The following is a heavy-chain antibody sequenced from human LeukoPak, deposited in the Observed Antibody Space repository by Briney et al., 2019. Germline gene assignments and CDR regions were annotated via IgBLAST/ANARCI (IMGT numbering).Heavy chain of an antibody. CDR2: ISYDGSNK. J-gene: IGHJ6*02. V-gene: IGHV3-30-3*01. CDR3: AKDLGVAGPARLLGYGMDV. CDR1: GFTFSSYA. Sequence: GRSLRLSCAASGFTFSSYAMHWVRQAPGKGLEWVAVISYDGSNKYYADSVKGRLTISRDNSKNTLYLQMNSLRAEDTAVYYCAKDLGVAGPARLLGYGMDVWGQGTTVTVSS. D-gene: IGHD3-3*01.